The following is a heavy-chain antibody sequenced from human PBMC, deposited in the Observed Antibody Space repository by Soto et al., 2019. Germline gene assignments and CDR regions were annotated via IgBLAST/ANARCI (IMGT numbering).Heavy chain of an antibody. CDR1: GGALTNHT. V-gene: IGHV1-69*02. Sequence: QVQLVQSGAEVKKPGSSVKVSCRASGGALTNHTISWVRQAPGQGLEWMGRIIPVLSMATYSQNFHDTVTMTADKSTNTAYMELSSLTSGDTAVYFCATSAVTTGGFDSWGQGTLVTVSS. J-gene: IGHJ4*01. CDR3: ATSAVTTGGFDS. CDR2: IIPVLSMA. D-gene: IGHD4-17*01.